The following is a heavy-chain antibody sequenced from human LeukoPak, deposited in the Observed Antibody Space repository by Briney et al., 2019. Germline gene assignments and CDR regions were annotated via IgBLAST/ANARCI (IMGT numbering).Heavy chain of an antibody. V-gene: IGHV4-30-2*01. J-gene: IGHJ4*02. CDR1: GGSVRSDISH. D-gene: IGHD1-1*01. CDR2: IYHSGST. CDR3: ARADLWNDGGSFDY. Sequence: NPSETLSLTCSVSGGSVRSDISHWSWIRQPPGKGLEWIGYIYHSGSTYYNPSLKSRVTISVDRSKNQFSLKLSSVTAADTAVYYCARADLWNDGGSFDYWGQGTLVTVSS.